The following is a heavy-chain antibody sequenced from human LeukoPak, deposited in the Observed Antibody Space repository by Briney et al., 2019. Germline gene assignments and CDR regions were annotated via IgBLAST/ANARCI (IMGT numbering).Heavy chain of an antibody. Sequence: SETLSLTFTVSDDSISSYYWSWIRQPPGKGLERIRHNDYSGSTNYNPSLKSRVTISVDTSKNQFSLKLSSVTAADTAVYYCARVAYDYVWGSYRYPLYFDYWGQGTLVTVSS. D-gene: IGHD3-16*02. J-gene: IGHJ4*02. V-gene: IGHV4-59*01. CDR3: ARVAYDYVWGSYRYPLYFDY. CDR2: NDYSGST. CDR1: DDSISSYY.